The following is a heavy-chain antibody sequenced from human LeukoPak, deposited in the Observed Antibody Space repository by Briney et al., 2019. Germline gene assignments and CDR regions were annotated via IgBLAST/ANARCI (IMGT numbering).Heavy chain of an antibody. D-gene: IGHD3-10*01. V-gene: IGHV3-7*01. CDR3: ARPRVRGVKGPFDC. CDR2: IKEDGSEK. J-gene: IGHJ4*02. Sequence: GSLRLSCAASGFTFGDYWMSWVRQAPGKGLEWVASIKEDGSEKYYVDSVKGRFTISRDNAKNSLFLQMNSLRVEDTAVYYCARPRVRGVKGPFDCWGQGVLVTVSS. CDR1: GFTFGDYW.